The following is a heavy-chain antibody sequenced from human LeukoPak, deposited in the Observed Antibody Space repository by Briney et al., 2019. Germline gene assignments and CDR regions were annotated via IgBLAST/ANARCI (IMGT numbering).Heavy chain of an antibody. J-gene: IGHJ4*02. V-gene: IGHV3-30-3*01. CDR3: ARARYCSSASCPYYFDS. CDR2: ISYDGSNK. D-gene: IGHD2-2*01. CDR1: GITFSTYA. Sequence: GGSLRLSCAASGITFSTYAIHWVRQAPGKGLEWVAVISYDGSNKFYADSVKGRFTISRDNSKNTLYLQMNSLRAEDTAVYYCARARYCSSASCPYYFDSWGQGTLVTVSS.